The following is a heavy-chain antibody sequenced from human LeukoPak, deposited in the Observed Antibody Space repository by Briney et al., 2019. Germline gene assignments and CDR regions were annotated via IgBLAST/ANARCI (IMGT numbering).Heavy chain of an antibody. CDR2: ISGSGGST. CDR1: GFTFSSYA. D-gene: IGHD6-19*01. J-gene: IGHJ4*02. Sequence: GGSLRLPCAASGFTFSSYAMSWVRQAPGKGLEWVSAISGSGGSTYYADSVKGRFTISRDNSKNTLYLQMNSLRAEDTAVYYCAQSSGWPRFDYWGQGTLVTVSS. CDR3: AQSSGWPRFDY. V-gene: IGHV3-23*01.